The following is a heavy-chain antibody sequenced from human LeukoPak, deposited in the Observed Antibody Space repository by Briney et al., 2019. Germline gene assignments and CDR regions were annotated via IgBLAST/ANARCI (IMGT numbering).Heavy chain of an antibody. CDR1: GGSFSSYA. Sequence: SVKVSCKASGGSFSSYAINWVRQAPGQGLEWMGGIITMFGTPNVAQKFQGRVTFTADESTDTTYMDLNSLTSLDTGVYYRARAPRIAMMVVGRGGDAFDIWGQGTMVTVSS. CDR2: IITMFGTP. J-gene: IGHJ3*02. V-gene: IGHV1-69*13. CDR3: ARAPRIAMMVVGRGGDAFDI. D-gene: IGHD3-22*01.